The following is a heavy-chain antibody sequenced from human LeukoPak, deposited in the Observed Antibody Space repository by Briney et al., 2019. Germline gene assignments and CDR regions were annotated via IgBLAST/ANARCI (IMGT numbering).Heavy chain of an antibody. D-gene: IGHD1/OR15-1a*01. CDR3: AKVGNNYVFDS. J-gene: IGHJ4*02. CDR1: GASINTYY. CDR2: IYADVAT. Sequence: SETLSLTCTVSGASINTYYWSWIRQPAGKGLEWIGRIYADVATNYNSSLKSRVTMSVDTSKNQFSLKLDSLPAADTAVYYCAKVGNNYVFDSWGQGTLVTVSS. V-gene: IGHV4-4*07.